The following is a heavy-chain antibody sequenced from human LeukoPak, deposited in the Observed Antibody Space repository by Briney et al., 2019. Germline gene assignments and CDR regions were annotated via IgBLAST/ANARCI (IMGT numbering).Heavy chain of an antibody. J-gene: IGHJ4*02. CDR1: GFTFDDYA. V-gene: IGHV3-23*01. D-gene: IGHD3-9*01. Sequence: GRSLRLSCAASGFTFDDYAMSWVRQAPGKGLEWVSAISGSGGSTYYADSVKGRFTISRDNSKNTLYLQMNSLRAEDTAVYYCAREADYDLLPGYYNQAFDYWGQGTLVTVSS. CDR2: ISGSGGST. CDR3: AREADYDLLPGYYNQAFDY.